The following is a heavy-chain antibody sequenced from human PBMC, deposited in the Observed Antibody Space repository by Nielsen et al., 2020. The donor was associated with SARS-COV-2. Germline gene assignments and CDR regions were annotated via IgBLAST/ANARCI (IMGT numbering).Heavy chain of an antibody. Sequence: GESLKISCAASGFTFSSYAMHWVRQAPGKGLEWVAVISYDGSNKYYADSVKGRFTISRDNSKNTLCLQMNSLRAEDTAVYYCARDGEWYTPGGFCDYWGQGTLVTVSS. CDR2: ISYDGSNK. CDR1: GFTFSSYA. J-gene: IGHJ4*02. D-gene: IGHD3-3*01. V-gene: IGHV3-30-3*01. CDR3: ARDGEWYTPGGFCDY.